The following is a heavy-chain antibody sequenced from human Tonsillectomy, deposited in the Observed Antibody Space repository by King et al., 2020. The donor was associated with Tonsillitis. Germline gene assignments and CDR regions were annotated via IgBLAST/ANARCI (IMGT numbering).Heavy chain of an antibody. CDR2: IWDDGSNK. CDR1: GFSFSNCG. J-gene: IGHJ6*02. CDR3: VRAPPAAPRGYDYYGLDV. D-gene: IGHD2-2*01. V-gene: IGHV3-33*01. Sequence: VQLGESGGNVVQPGRSLRLSCAASGFSFSNCGMHWVRQAPGKGLEWVAVIWDDGSNKYYGDSVKGRFTIARDNSKNTLYLQITSLRAEDTAEYYCVRAPPAAPRGYDYYGLDVWGQGTTVTVSS.